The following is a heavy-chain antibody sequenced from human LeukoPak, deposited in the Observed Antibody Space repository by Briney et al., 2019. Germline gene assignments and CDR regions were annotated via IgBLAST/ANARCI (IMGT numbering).Heavy chain of an antibody. CDR1: GFTFSSYW. CDR3: AEGSNYGDSSF. V-gene: IGHV3-7*01. J-gene: IGHJ4*02. Sequence: GGSLRLSCAASGFTFSSYWMSLVRQAPGRGLEWVANIKQDGSEKYYVDSVKGRFTISRDNAKKSLYLQMNSLRGEDTAIYYCAEGSNYGDSSFWGQGTLVTVSS. CDR2: IKQDGSEK. D-gene: IGHD4-17*01.